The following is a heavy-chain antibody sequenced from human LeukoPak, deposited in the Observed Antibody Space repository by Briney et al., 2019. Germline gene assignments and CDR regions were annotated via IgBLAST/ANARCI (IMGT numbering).Heavy chain of an antibody. CDR2: INHSGST. Sequence: SETLSLTCTVSGGSISSSSYYWGWIRQPPGKGLEWIGEINHSGSTNYNPSLKSRVTISVDTSKNQFSLKLSSVTAADTAVYYCASYSVDTAMVRGIDYWGQGTLVTVSS. CDR1: GGSISSSSYY. D-gene: IGHD5-18*01. J-gene: IGHJ4*02. V-gene: IGHV4-39*07. CDR3: ASYSVDTAMVRGIDY.